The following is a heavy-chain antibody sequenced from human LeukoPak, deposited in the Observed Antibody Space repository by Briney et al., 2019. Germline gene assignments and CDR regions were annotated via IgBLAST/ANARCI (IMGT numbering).Heavy chain of an antibody. CDR3: ARGQYLAY. CDR2: IYSSGST. J-gene: IGHJ4*02. V-gene: IGHV4-4*07. CDR1: GGSISSYF. Sequence: SETLSLTCTVSGGSISSYFWNWVRQPAGKGLEWIGRIYSSGSTNYNPSLKSRVTMSVDTSKNQFSLKLSSMTAADTAVYYCARGQYLAYWGQGTLVTVSS. D-gene: IGHD3-10*01.